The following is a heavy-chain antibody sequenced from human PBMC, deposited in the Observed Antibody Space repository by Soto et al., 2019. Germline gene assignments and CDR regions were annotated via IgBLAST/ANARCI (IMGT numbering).Heavy chain of an antibody. V-gene: IGHV3-30-3*01. CDR2: ISYDGSNK. CDR3: ARDAPYYYDSSGRSPQFDY. D-gene: IGHD3-22*01. CDR1: GFTFSSYA. Sequence: PWGSLTLACAASGFTFSSYAMHWVRQAPGKGLEWVAVISYDGSNKYYADSVKGRFTISRDNSKNTLYLQMNSLRAEDTAVYYCARDAPYYYDSSGRSPQFDYWGQGTLVTVSS. J-gene: IGHJ4*02.